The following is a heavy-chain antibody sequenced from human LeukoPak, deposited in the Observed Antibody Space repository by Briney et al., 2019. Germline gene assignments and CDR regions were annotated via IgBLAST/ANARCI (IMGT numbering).Heavy chain of an antibody. D-gene: IGHD5-24*01. CDR1: GFTFSHSA. CDR3: AKSGYNRFDY. CDR2: ISGGDIST. J-gene: IGHJ4*02. V-gene: IGHV3-23*01. Sequence: PGGSLRLSCAASGFTFSHSAMSWVRQAPGKGLEWVSNISGGDISTYYADSVKGRFTISRDNSKKTLYLQMNSLRADDTAVYFCAKSGYNRFDYWGQGTLVTVSS.